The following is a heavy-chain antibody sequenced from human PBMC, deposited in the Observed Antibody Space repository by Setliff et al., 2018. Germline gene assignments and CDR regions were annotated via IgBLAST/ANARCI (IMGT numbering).Heavy chain of an antibody. Sequence: TLSLTCNVSADSISSSYDYWAWIRQPPGKGLEWIGSIYNSGSTYYNPSLKSRVPISVDTSKNQFSLKLSSVTAADTAVYYCARLGYRGDLDYWGQGTLVTVSS. CDR2: IYNSGST. CDR1: ADSISSSYDY. V-gene: IGHV4-39*01. D-gene: IGHD5-12*01. J-gene: IGHJ4*02. CDR3: ARLGYRGDLDY.